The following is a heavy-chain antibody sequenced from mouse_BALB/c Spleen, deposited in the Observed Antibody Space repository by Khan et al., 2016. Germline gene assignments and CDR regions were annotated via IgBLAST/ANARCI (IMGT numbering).Heavy chain of an antibody. CDR2: INTNTGEP. Sequence: QIQLVQSGPELKKPGETVKISCKASGYTFTNYGMNWVKQAPGKGLKWMGWINTNTGEPTYAVEFKGRFAFSLESSASTAYLQINNLKNEDTATDFCAEDYYGSNWFAYWGQGTLVTVSA. CDR1: GYTFTNYG. V-gene: IGHV9-3*02. CDR3: AEDYYGSNWFAY. D-gene: IGHD1-1*01. J-gene: IGHJ3*01.